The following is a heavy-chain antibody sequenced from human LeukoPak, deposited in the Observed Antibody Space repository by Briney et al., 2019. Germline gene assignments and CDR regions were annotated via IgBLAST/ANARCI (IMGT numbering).Heavy chain of an antibody. V-gene: IGHV4-59*01. D-gene: IGHD2/OR15-2a*01. J-gene: IGHJ3*02. Sequence: SETLSLTCTVSGGSISRCYWSWIRQPPGRGLEWIGYIYYSGSTSYNPSLKSRVTMSVDTSKNQFSLKLSAVTAADTAVYYCARYRYYRSAFDSWGQGTMVTVSS. CDR1: GGSISRCY. CDR3: ARYRYYRSAFDS. CDR2: IYYSGST.